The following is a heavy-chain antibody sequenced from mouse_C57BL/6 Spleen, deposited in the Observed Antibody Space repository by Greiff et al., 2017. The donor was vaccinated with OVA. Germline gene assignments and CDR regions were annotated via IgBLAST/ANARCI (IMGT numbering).Heavy chain of an antibody. J-gene: IGHJ1*03. Sequence: QVQLKQPGAELVKPGASVKLSCKASGYTFTSYWMHWVKQRPGRGLEWIGRIDPNSGGTKYNEKFKSKATLTVDKPSSTAYMQLSSLTSEDSAVYYCARGGSIVTTDWYFDVWGTGTTVTVSS. CDR2: IDPNSGGT. V-gene: IGHV1-72*01. CDR3: ARGGSIVTTDWYFDV. D-gene: IGHD2-5*01. CDR1: GYTFTSYW.